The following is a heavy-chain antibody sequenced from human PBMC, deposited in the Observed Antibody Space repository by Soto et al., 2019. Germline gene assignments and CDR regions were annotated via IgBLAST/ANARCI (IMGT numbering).Heavy chain of an antibody. CDR2: ISYDGSNK. Sequence: QVQLVESGGGVVQPGRSLRLSCAASGFTFSSYAMHWVRQAPGKGLEWVAVISYDGSNKYYADSVKGRFTISRDNSKNTLYLQMNSLRAEDTAVYYCAGGDIAVRGYWGQGTLVTVSS. CDR1: GFTFSSYA. J-gene: IGHJ4*02. D-gene: IGHD6-19*01. V-gene: IGHV3-30-3*01. CDR3: AGGDIAVRGY.